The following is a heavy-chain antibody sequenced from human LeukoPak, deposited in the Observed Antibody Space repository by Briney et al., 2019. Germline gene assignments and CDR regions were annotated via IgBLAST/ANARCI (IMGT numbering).Heavy chain of an antibody. V-gene: IGHV1-3*01. CDR3: ARSPDIVVVVAAWGWFDP. CDR1: GYTFTSYA. D-gene: IGHD2-15*01. CDR2: INAGNGNT. Sequence: PWASVKVSCKASGYTFTSYAMHWARQAPGQRLEWMGWINAGNGNTKYSQKFQGRVTITRDTSASTAYMELSSLRSEDTAVYYCARSPDIVVVVAAWGWFDPWGQGTLVTVSS. J-gene: IGHJ5*02.